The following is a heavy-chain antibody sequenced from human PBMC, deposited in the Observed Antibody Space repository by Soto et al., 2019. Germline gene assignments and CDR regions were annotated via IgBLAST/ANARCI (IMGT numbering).Heavy chain of an antibody. CDR2: IIPIFGTA. Sequence: QVQLVQSGAEVKKPGSSVKVSCKASGGTFSSYAISWVRQAPGQGLEWMGGIIPIFGTANYAQKFQGRVTISTDESTSTAYMERSSLRSEDTAVYYCARGPTDAVNTWHYWGQGTLVTVSS. V-gene: IGHV1-69*05. CDR1: GGTFSSYA. J-gene: IGHJ4*02. D-gene: IGHD4-17*01. CDR3: ARGPTDAVNTWHY.